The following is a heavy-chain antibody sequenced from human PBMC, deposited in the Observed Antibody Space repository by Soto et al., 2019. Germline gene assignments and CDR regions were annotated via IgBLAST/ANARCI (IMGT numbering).Heavy chain of an antibody. CDR3: ARGGDQWDQRFCDN. D-gene: IGHD1-26*01. Sequence: QVQLVQSAPELTKPGASVKVSCRVSGHISGHYGISWVRLRAGKGLEWMGWISAHRGHTNYAHKFRGRVTMTTDPSTATVSLELTNLLSDDTAVYFCARGGDQWDQRFCDNWGQGTLVTVSS. CDR2: ISAHRGHT. CDR1: GHISGHYG. V-gene: IGHV1-18*01. J-gene: IGHJ4*02.